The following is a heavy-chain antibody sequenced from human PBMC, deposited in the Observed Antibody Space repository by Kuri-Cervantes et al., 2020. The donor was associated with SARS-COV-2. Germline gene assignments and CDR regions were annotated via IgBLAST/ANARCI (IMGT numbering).Heavy chain of an antibody. CDR1: GGSISSGDYY. V-gene: IGHV4-30-4*01. D-gene: IGHD4-17*01. J-gene: IGHJ3*02. CDR2: IYYSGST. CDR3: ARGGSDYGDYGAFDI. Sequence: SETLSLTCTVSGGSISSGDYYWSWIRQPPGKGLEWIGYIYYSGSTYYNPSLKSRVTIPVDTSKNQFSLKLSSVTAADTAVYYCARGGSDYGDYGAFDIWGQGTMVTVSS.